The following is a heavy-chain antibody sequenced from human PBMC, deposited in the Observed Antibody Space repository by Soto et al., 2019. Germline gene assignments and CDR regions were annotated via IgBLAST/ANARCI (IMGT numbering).Heavy chain of an antibody. D-gene: IGHD3-22*01. CDR2: ISSSGSTI. CDR1: GLPDNTYW. J-gene: IGHJ3*02. Sequence: GGSLRLSCAASGLPDNTYWMNWVRQTPEKGLEWVSYISSSGSTIYYADSVKGRFTISRDNAKNSLYLQMSSLRAEDTAVYYCARGRSYDSSGYARRAAFDIWGQGTMVTVSS. CDR3: ARGRSYDSSGYARRAAFDI. V-gene: IGHV3-48*04.